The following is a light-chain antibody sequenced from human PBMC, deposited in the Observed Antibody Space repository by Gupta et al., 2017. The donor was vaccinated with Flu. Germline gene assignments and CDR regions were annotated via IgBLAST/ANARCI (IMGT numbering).Light chain of an antibody. CDR3: QHYHSYPIT. CDR1: QSISSW. J-gene: IGKJ4*01. CDR2: GAS. V-gene: IGKV1-5*03. Sequence: DIQMTQSPSTLSAFVGDRVTITCRASQSISSWLAWYQEKPGTAPKLLIYGASSLEGGVPSRFSGSGSGTEFTLTISSLQPEDFANYYCQHYHSYPITFGRGTXLEIK.